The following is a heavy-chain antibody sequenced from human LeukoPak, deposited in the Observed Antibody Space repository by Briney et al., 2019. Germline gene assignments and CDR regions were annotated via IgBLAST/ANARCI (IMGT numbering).Heavy chain of an antibody. Sequence: GGSLRLSCAASGFTFSSYSMNWVRQAPGKGLEWVSYISSSTSITDYADSVKGRFTISGDNAKNSLYLQMNSLRAEDTAVYYCARVRGGWNYDYWGQGTLVTVSS. D-gene: IGHD1-7*01. V-gene: IGHV3-48*01. CDR3: ARVRGGWNYDY. CDR1: GFTFSSYS. J-gene: IGHJ4*02. CDR2: ISSSTSIT.